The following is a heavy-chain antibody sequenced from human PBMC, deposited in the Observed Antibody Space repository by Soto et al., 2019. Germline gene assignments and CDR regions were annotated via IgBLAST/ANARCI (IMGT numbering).Heavy chain of an antibody. CDR3: AHNCAVDCHSVFFY. V-gene: IGHV3-23*01. Sequence: EVQLLESGGGVVQPGGSLRLSCAASGFTFSNYAMSWVRQAPGKGLEWVSGISGGGGSSYYADSVKGRFTISRGNSKNTLYLQMTSLRAEDTAVSYCAHNCAVDCHSVFFYWGQGTLVIVSS. CDR1: GFTFSNYA. CDR2: ISGGGGSS. J-gene: IGHJ4*02. D-gene: IGHD2-21*01.